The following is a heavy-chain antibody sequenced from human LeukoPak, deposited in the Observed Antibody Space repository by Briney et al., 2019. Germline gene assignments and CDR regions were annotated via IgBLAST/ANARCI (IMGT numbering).Heavy chain of an antibody. Sequence: GASVKVSCKASGGTFSSYAFSWVRQAPGQGLEWMGGIIHIFGTENYAHMLQGGVTITADESTSTAYIELSSLKSEDTAVYYCARGKSIDIWGQETMVTVSS. CDR3: ARGKSIDI. J-gene: IGHJ3*02. CDR1: GGTFSSYA. V-gene: IGHV1-69*13. CDR2: IIHIFGTE.